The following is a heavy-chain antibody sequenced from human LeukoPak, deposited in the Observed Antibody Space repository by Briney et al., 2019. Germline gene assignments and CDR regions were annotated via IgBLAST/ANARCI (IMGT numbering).Heavy chain of an antibody. CDR2: INPNSGGT. V-gene: IGHV1-2*06. Sequence: GESLQISCKGSGYSFTGYYMHWVRQAPGQGLEWMGRINPNSGGTNYAQKFQGRVTMTRDTSISTAYMELSRLRSDDTAVYYCARVVVAATPTNWFDPWGQGTLVTVSS. CDR3: ARVVVAATPTNWFDP. J-gene: IGHJ5*02. D-gene: IGHD2-15*01. CDR1: GYSFTGYY.